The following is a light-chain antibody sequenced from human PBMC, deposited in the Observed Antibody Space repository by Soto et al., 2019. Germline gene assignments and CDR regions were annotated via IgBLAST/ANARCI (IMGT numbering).Light chain of an antibody. V-gene: IGLV1-47*01. CDR3: AAWEASLSGYV. Sequence: QSVLTQPPSASGTPGQRVTIYCSGSSSKIGSNYVDWYQQLPGPAPKLLIYRNNQRPSGVPDLFSGSKSGTSASLAISGLRSEDEDYYYGAAWEASLSGYVVGTGSKLAV. CDR2: RNN. CDR1: SSKIGSNY. J-gene: IGLJ1*01.